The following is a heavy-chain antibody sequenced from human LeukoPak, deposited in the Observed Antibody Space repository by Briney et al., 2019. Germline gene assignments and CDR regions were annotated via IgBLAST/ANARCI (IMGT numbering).Heavy chain of an antibody. V-gene: IGHV3-23*01. Sequence: PGGSLRLSCAASGFTFSSYAMSWVRQAPGKGLEWVSAISGSGGSTYYADSVKGRFTISRDNSKNTLYLQMNSLRAEDTAVYYCARAGGLSFGDPRNWFDPWGQGTLVTVSS. CDR2: ISGSGGST. CDR3: ARAGGLSFGDPRNWFDP. CDR1: GFTFSSYA. D-gene: IGHD3-10*01. J-gene: IGHJ5*02.